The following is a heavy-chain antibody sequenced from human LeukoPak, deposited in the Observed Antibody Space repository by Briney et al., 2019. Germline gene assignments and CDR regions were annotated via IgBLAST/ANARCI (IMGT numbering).Heavy chain of an antibody. D-gene: IGHD4-17*01. CDR3: AKGDYGDYVGWFDP. CDR1: GFTFSSYA. J-gene: IGHJ5*02. CDR2: ISGSGGST. V-gene: IGHV3-23*01. Sequence: GGSLRLSCAASGFTFSSYAMSWVRQAPGKWLEWVSAISGSGGSTYYADSVKGRFTISRDNSKNTLYLQMNSLRAEDTAVYYCAKGDYGDYVGWFDPWGQGTLVTVSS.